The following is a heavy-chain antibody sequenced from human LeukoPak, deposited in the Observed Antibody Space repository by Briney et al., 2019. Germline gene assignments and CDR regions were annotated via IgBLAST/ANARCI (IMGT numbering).Heavy chain of an antibody. CDR2: IIPIFGTA. J-gene: IGHJ5*02. CDR3: ARGYNWNHNRFDP. CDR1: GGTFSSYA. D-gene: IGHD1-1*01. V-gene: IGHV1-69*13. Sequence: SVKVSCKASGGTFSSYAISWVRQAPGQGLEWMGGIIPIFGTANYAQKFQGRVTITADESTSTAYMELSSLRSEDTAVYYCARGYNWNHNRFDPWGQGTLVTVSS.